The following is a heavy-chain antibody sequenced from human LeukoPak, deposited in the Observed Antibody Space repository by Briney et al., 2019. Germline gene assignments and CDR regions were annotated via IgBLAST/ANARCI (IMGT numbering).Heavy chain of an antibody. D-gene: IGHD3-10*01. J-gene: IGHJ4*02. CDR3: AKGRTIWFGELSPY. V-gene: IGHV3-21*04. Sequence: GGSLRLSCAASGFTFSSYSMNWVRQAPGKGLEWVSSISSSSSYIYYADSVKGRFTISRDNAKNSLYLQMNSLRAEDTAVYYCAKGRTIWFGELSPYWGQGTLVTVSS. CDR2: ISSSSSYI. CDR1: GFTFSSYS.